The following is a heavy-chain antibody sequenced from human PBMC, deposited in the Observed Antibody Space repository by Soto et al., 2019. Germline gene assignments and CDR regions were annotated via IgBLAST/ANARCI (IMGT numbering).Heavy chain of an antibody. CDR1: GFTFSSYA. V-gene: IGHV3-23*01. J-gene: IGHJ4*02. CDR3: ANQHRMVRGVNFFDY. D-gene: IGHD3-10*01. Sequence: GGSLRLSCAASGFTFSSYAMSWVRQAPGKGLEWVSAISGSGGSTYYAGSVKGRFTISRDNSKNTLYLQMNSLRAEDTAVYYCANQHRMVRGVNFFDYWGQGTLVTVSS. CDR2: ISGSGGST.